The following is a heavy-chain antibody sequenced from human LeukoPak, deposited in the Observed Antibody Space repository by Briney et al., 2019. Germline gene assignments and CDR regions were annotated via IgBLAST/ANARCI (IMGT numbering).Heavy chain of an antibody. J-gene: IGHJ4*02. V-gene: IGHV5-51*01. CDR3: AGQGYSSSSRFDY. Sequence: GESLKISCKGSGYTFTNYWIGWVRQMPGKGLEWMGIIYPGDSDTRYSPSFQGQVTISADKSISTAYLQWSSLKASDTAMYYCAGQGYSSSSRFDYWGQGTLVTVSS. CDR2: IYPGDSDT. D-gene: IGHD6-6*01. CDR1: GYTFTNYW.